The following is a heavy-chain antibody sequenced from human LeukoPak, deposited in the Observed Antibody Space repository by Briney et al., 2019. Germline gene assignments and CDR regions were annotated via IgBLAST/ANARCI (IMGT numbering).Heavy chain of an antibody. CDR1: GFTFSGYG. Sequence: GGSLRLSCAASGFTFSGYGMHWVRQAPGKGLEWVAVISYDGSNKYYADSVKGRFTISRDNSKNTMYLQMNSLRAEDTAVYYCAKDQGGIAARRGVDYWGQGTLVTVSS. CDR3: AKDQGGIAARRGVDY. D-gene: IGHD6-6*01. J-gene: IGHJ4*02. V-gene: IGHV3-30*18. CDR2: ISYDGSNK.